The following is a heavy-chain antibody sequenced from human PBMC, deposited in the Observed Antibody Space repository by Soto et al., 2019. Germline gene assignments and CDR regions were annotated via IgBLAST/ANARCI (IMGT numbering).Heavy chain of an antibody. V-gene: IGHV4-34*01. J-gene: IGHJ4*02. Sequence: SETLSLTCAVYGGSFSGYYWSWIRQPPGKGLEWIGEINYSGSTNYNPSLKSRVTISVDTSKNQFSLKLSSVTAADTAVYYCARGYCSSTSCYDDWGQGTLVTVSS. D-gene: IGHD2-2*01. CDR2: INYSGST. CDR3: ARGYCSSTSCYDD. CDR1: GGSFSGYY.